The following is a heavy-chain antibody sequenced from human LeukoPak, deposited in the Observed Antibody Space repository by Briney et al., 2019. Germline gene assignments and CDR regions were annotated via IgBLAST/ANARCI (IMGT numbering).Heavy chain of an antibody. CDR1: GFTLSSFW. V-gene: IGHV3-7*04. CDR2: IKPDGSEK. J-gene: IGHJ6*02. Sequence: GGSLRLSCAATGFTLSSFWMTWVRQAPGKGLEWVANIKPDGSEKYYVDSVKGRFTISRDNAKNSLFLQMNSLRAEDTAVYYCARFGAPYGMDVWGQGTTVTVSS. CDR3: ARFGAPYGMDV. D-gene: IGHD3-16*01.